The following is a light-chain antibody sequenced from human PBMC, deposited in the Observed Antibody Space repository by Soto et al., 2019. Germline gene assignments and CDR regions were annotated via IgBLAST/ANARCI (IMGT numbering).Light chain of an antibody. CDR1: QSVRSGY. J-gene: IGKJ2*01. CDR3: QQYGSSPYT. CDR2: GAS. V-gene: IGKV3-20*01. Sequence: EIVLTQSPGTLYLSPGERATLSCRASQSVRSGYLAWYQQKPGQAPRLLLFGASNRTPGIPDRLSGSGSGTDFTLTISRLEPEDFAVYSCQQYGSSPYTFGQGTKLEI.